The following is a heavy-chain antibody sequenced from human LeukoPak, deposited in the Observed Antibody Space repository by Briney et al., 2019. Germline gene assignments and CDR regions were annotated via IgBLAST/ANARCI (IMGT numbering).Heavy chain of an antibody. J-gene: IGHJ4*02. CDR2: ISPNSDNI. D-gene: IGHD5-12*01. CDR3: VRETGWLFDF. CDR1: GFSFRDRY. V-gene: IGHV3-11*04. Sequence: GGSLRLSCAATGFSFRDRYMSWIRQAPGKGMEWVAYISPNSDNIHYADSVKGRFTISRDNAKNSLFLQVNSLRAEDTAVYYCVRETGWLFDFWGQGTLVIVSS.